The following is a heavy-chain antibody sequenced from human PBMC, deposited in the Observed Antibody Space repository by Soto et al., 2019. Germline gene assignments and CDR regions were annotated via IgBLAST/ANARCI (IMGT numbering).Heavy chain of an antibody. J-gene: IGHJ6*02. CDR1: GGTFSSYA. D-gene: IGHD3-9*01. Sequence: SVKVSCKASGGTFSSYAISWVRQAPGQGLEWMGGIIPIFGTANYAQKFQGRVTITADESTSTAYMELSSLRSEDTAVYYCARGGYDILTGPENYYYGMDVWGQGTTVTVSS. CDR3: ARGGYDILTGPENYYYGMDV. V-gene: IGHV1-69*13. CDR2: IIPIFGTA.